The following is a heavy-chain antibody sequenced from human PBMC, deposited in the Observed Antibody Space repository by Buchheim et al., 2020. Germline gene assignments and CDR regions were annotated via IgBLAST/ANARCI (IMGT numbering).Heavy chain of an antibody. V-gene: IGHV3-11*01. J-gene: IGHJ6*02. CDR3: ARDYPGSSWYSVDYYYYGMDV. Sequence: QVQLVESGGGLVKPGGSLRLSCAASGFTFSDYYMSWIRQAPGKGLEWVSYISSSGCTIYYADSVKGRLTIPRDNAKNALYVQMNSLRAEDTAVYYCARDYPGSSWYSVDYYYYGMDVWGQGTT. D-gene: IGHD6-13*01. CDR2: ISSSGCTI. CDR1: GFTFSDYY.